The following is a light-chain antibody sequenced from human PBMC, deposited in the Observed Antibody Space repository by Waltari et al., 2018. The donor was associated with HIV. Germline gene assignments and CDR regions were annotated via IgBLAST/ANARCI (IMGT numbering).Light chain of an antibody. J-gene: IGLJ3*02. V-gene: IGLV2-23*01. Sequence: SCTGTSSDVGSYNLVSWYRQNPGTAPKVIIYEASKRPSGVSNRFSGSKSGNTASLTISGLQAEDEAYYYCCSHAGSDTWVFGGGTKLTVL. CDR2: EAS. CDR1: SSDVGSYNL. CDR3: CSHAGSDTWV.